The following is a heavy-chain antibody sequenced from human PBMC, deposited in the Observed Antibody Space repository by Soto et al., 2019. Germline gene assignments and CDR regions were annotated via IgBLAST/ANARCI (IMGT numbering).Heavy chain of an antibody. J-gene: IGHJ3*01. CDR2: IIPIYGTT. Sequence: QVQLVQSGAEVKKPGSSVKVSCKASGGTFSKYAITWVRQAPGQGLEWMGGIIPIYGTTNFAQKIQGRVTISEDESTRTAYMELSSLRSADTAVYYCARALPVGDLLLCFDLWGQGTMVTVSS. CDR3: ARALPVGDLLLCFDL. CDR1: GGTFSKYA. V-gene: IGHV1-69*01. D-gene: IGHD2-21*02.